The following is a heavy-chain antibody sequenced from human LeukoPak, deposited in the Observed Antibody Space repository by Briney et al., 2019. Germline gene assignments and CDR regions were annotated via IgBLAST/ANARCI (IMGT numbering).Heavy chain of an antibody. CDR3: ARGGGLDV. D-gene: IGHD3-16*01. CDR1: GFTFSSYW. Sequence: GGSLKLSCAASGFTFSSYWMNWARQAPGKGLEWVASINHNGDVNYYVDSVKGRFTISRDNAKNSLYLQMSNLRAEDTAVYFCARGGGLDVWGQGATVTVSS. CDR2: INHNGDVN. J-gene: IGHJ6*02. V-gene: IGHV3-7*03.